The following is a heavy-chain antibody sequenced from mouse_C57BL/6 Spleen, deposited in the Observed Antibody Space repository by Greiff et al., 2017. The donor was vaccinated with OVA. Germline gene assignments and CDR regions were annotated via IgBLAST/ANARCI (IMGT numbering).Heavy chain of an antibody. CDR3: ARNGGAEIFYFDY. CDR2: IWSGGST. Sequence: VQRVESGPGLVQPSQSLSITCTVSGFSLTSYGVHWVRQSPGKGLEWLGVIWSGGSTDYNAAFISRLSISKDNSKSQVFFKMNSLQADNTAIYYCARNGGAEIFYFDYWGQGTTLTVSS. CDR1: GFSLTSYG. J-gene: IGHJ2*01. V-gene: IGHV2-2*01. D-gene: IGHD3-3*01.